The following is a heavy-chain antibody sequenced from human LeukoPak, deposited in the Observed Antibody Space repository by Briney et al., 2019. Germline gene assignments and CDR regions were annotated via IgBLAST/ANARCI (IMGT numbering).Heavy chain of an antibody. D-gene: IGHD1-7*01. V-gene: IGHV4-39*01. CDR1: GGSIGSSSYY. CDR2: IYYSGST. CDR3: ARHLFTGTTGY. Sequence: TSETLSLTCTVSGGSIGSSSYYWGWIRQPPGKGLEWIGSIYYSGSTYYNPSLKSRVTISVDTSKNQFSLKLSSVTAADTAVYYCARHLFTGTTGYWGQGTLVTVSS. J-gene: IGHJ4*02.